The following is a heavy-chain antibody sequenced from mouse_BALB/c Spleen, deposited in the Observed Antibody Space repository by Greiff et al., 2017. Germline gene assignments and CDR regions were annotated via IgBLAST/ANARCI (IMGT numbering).Heavy chain of an antibody. CDR1: GDSITSGY. CDR3: AREGYYRYDEGAWFAY. V-gene: IGHV3-8*02. D-gene: IGHD2-14*01. J-gene: IGHJ3*01. CDR2: ISYSGST. Sequence: EVQLQQSGPSLVKPSQTLSLTCSVTGDSITSGYWNWIRKFPGNKLEYMGYISYSGSTYYNPSLKSRISITRDTSKNQYYLQLNSVTTEDTATYYCAREGYYRYDEGAWFAYWGQGTLVTVSA.